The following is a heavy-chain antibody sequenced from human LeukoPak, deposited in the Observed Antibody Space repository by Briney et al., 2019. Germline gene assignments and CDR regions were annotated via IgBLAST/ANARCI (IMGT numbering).Heavy chain of an antibody. Sequence: GGSLRLSCAASGFTFSSYWMSWVRQAPGKGLEWVANIKQDGSEKYYVDSVKGRFTISRDNAKNSLYLQMNSLRAEDTAVYYCAKVLLRYFDWLLSRSGAFDIWGQGTMVTVSS. CDR2: IKQDGSEK. V-gene: IGHV3-7*03. J-gene: IGHJ3*02. CDR3: AKVLLRYFDWLLSRSGAFDI. D-gene: IGHD3-9*01. CDR1: GFTFSSYW.